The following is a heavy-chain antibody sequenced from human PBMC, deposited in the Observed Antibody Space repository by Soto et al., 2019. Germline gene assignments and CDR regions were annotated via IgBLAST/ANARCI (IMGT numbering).Heavy chain of an antibody. CDR3: ARAVSYYDILTGGAPLYYMDV. CDR2: ISSSSSYI. Sequence: GGSLRLSCAASGFTFSSYSMNWVRQAPGKGLEWVSSISSSSSYIYYADSVKGRFIISRDNAKNSLYLQMNSLRAEDTAVYYCARAVSYYDILTGGAPLYYMDVWGKGTTVTVSS. CDR1: GFTFSSYS. D-gene: IGHD3-9*01. J-gene: IGHJ6*03. V-gene: IGHV3-21*01.